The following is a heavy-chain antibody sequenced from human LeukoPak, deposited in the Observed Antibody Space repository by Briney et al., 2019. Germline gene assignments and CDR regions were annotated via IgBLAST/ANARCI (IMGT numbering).Heavy chain of an antibody. Sequence: PGGSLRLSCEASGLTFSSYWMTWVRQAPGKGLEWVANIKQDGSEKYYVDSVKGRFTISRDNAKNSLYLQMNSLRAEDTAVYYCARAGLYYDVIYYYYYGMDVWGQGTTVTVSS. CDR3: ARAGLYYDVIYYYYYGMDV. V-gene: IGHV3-7*03. CDR2: IKQDGSEK. D-gene: IGHD3-3*01. CDR1: GLTFSSYW. J-gene: IGHJ6*02.